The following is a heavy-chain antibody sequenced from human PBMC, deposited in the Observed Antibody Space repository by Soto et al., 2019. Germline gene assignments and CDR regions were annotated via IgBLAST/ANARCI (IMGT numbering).Heavy chain of an antibody. CDR1: GYIFSNYP. D-gene: IGHD6-6*01. CDR3: AREQVGWFDP. J-gene: IGHJ5*02. V-gene: IGHV1-8*02. CDR2: MNPNSGNT. Sequence: ASVKVSCKASGYIFSNYPLHWVRQATGQRLEWMGWMNPNSGNTGYAQKFQGRVTMTRNTSISTAYMELSSLRSEDTAVYYCAREQVGWFDPWGQGTLVTVSS.